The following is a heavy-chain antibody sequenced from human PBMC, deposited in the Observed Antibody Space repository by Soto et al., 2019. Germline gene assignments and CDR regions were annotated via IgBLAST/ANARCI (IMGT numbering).Heavy chain of an antibody. CDR3: AKYPPTAAGDFDY. V-gene: IGHV3-30*18. Sequence: QVQLVESGGGVVQPGRSLRLSCAASGFTFSSSGMHWVRQAPGKGLEWVAVTSFDGSSGYYADSVRGRSTISRDNSNNTLYLQTNLLSDEDTAVYYCAKYPPTAAGDFDYWGQGTLVPVSS. CDR1: GFTFSSSG. D-gene: IGHD6-25*01. J-gene: IGHJ4*02. CDR2: TSFDGSSG.